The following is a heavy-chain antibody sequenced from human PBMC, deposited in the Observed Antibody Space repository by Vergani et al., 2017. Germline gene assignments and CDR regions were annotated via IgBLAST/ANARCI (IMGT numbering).Heavy chain of an antibody. Sequence: EVQLVESGGGLVQPGRSLRLSCAASGFTFDDYAMHWVRQAPGKGLEWVSGISWYSGSIGYADSVKGRFTISRDNAKNSLYLQMNSLRAEDTALYYCAKDIRWRGYDPYFDYWGQGTLVTVSS. CDR1: GFTFDDYA. D-gene: IGHD5-12*01. CDR2: ISWYSGSI. V-gene: IGHV3-9*01. J-gene: IGHJ4*02. CDR3: AKDIRWRGYDPYFDY.